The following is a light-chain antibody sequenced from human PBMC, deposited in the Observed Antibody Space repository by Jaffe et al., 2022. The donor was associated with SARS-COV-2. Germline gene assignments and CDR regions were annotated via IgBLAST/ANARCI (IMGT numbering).Light chain of an antibody. V-gene: IGKV3-20*01. CDR1: QSVSRSF. CDR2: GAT. Sequence: EIVLTQSPGTLSLSPGERATLSCRASQSVSRSFLAWYQQKPGQAPTLLIYGATSRATGIPDRFSGSGSGTDFTLTISRLDPEDFALYYCQQYGSSPTFGQGTKVEIK. CDR3: QQYGSSPT. J-gene: IGKJ1*01.